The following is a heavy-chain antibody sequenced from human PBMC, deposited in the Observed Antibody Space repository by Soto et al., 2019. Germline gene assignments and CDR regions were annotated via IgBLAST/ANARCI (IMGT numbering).Heavy chain of an antibody. CDR1: GFTFSSYE. V-gene: IGHV3-48*03. J-gene: IGHJ1*01. Sequence: EVQLVESGGGLVQPGGSLRLSCAASGFTFSSYEMNWVRQAPGKGLEWVSYISSSGSTIYYADSVKGRFTISRDNAKNSLYLQMNSLRAEDTAVYYCARLNVLRYFDWLPPFQHWGQGTLVTVSP. CDR3: ARLNVLRYFDWLPPFQH. D-gene: IGHD3-9*01. CDR2: ISSSGSTI.